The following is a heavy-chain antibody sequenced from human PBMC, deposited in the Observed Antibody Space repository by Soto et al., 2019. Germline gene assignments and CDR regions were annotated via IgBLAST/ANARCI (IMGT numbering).Heavy chain of an antibody. CDR3: AKDSTYTHYYDSRGDYFDY. CDR2: ISGSGGST. D-gene: IGHD3-22*01. Sequence: GGSLRLSCAASGFTFSSYAMSWVRQAPGKGLEWVSAISGSGGSTYYADSVKGRFTISRDNSKNTLYLQMNSLRAEDTAVYYCAKDSTYTHYYDSRGDYFDYWGQGTLVTVSS. V-gene: IGHV3-23*01. CDR1: GFTFSSYA. J-gene: IGHJ4*02.